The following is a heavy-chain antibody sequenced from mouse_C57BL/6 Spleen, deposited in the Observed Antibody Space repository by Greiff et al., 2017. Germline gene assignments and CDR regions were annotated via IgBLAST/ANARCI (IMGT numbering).Heavy chain of an antibody. J-gene: IGHJ3*01. Sequence: QVQLQQPGAELVKPGASVKLSCKASGYTFTSYWMHWVKQRPGRGLEWSGRIDPNSGGTKYNEKFKSKATLTVDKPSSTAYMQLSSLTSEDSAVYYCALNYYGSSPWFAYWGQGTLVTVSA. V-gene: IGHV1-72*01. CDR3: ALNYYGSSPWFAY. D-gene: IGHD1-1*01. CDR2: IDPNSGGT. CDR1: GYTFTSYW.